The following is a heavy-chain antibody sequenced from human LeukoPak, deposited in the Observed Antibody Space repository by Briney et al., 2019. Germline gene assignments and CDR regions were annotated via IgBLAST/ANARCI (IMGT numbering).Heavy chain of an antibody. CDR3: ARDFWHHGSGRGTFDY. D-gene: IGHD2-15*01. CDR2: ISSSSSYI. Sequence: GGSLRLSCAASGFTFSSFSMNWVRQAPGKGLEWVSSISSSSSYIYYADSVKGRFTISRDNAKNSLYLQMNTLRAEDTAVYYCARDFWHHGSGRGTFDYWGQGTLVTVSS. J-gene: IGHJ4*02. V-gene: IGHV3-21*01. CDR1: GFTFSSFS.